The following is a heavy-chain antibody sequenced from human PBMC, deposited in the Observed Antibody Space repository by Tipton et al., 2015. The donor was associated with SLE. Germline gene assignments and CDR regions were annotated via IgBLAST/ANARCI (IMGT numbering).Heavy chain of an antibody. Sequence: SLRLSCAASGFTLSSYAMTWVRQAPGKGLEWVANIKQDGSEKYYEDSVKGRFTISRDNAKNSLYLQMNSLRAEDTAVYYCARGSEYNLYWGQGTLVTVSS. CDR2: IKQDGSEK. J-gene: IGHJ4*02. CDR3: ARGSEYNLY. D-gene: IGHD1-1*01. V-gene: IGHV3-7*01. CDR1: GFTLSSYA.